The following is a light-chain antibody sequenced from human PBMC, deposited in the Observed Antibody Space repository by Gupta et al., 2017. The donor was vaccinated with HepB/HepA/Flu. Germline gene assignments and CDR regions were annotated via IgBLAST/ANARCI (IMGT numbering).Light chain of an antibody. CDR1: SRDVGVYDF. V-gene: IGLV2-14*03. CDR3: SSFTNTGALVL. Sequence: HSALTQPASVSGSPGQSITISCTGTSRDVGVYDFVSWYQQYPGKAPKLLIYDVTNRPSGVSYRFSGSKSGNTASLTISGLQAEDEADYYCSSFTNTGALVLFGGGTKL. J-gene: IGLJ2*01. CDR2: DVT.